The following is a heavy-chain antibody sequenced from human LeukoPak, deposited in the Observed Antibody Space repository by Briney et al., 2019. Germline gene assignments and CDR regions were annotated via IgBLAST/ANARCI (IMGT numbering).Heavy chain of an antibody. J-gene: IGHJ3*02. CDR3: ARGLLGYSGYGDI. V-gene: IGHV3-7*01. Sequence: GGSLRLSCVASGFTFSSSWMSWVRQTPGKGLEWVANINQDGSERYYVDSVKGRFTISRDNAKNSLFLHMNSLRAEDTAVYYCARGLLGYSGYGDIWGQGTMVTVSS. CDR1: GFTFSSSW. D-gene: IGHD5-12*01. CDR2: INQDGSER.